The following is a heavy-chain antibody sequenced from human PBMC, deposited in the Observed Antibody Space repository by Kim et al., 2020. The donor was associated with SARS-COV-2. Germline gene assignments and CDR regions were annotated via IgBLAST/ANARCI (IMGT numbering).Heavy chain of an antibody. Sequence: SGPTLVNPTQTLTLTCTFSGFSLSTSGVGVGWIRQPPGKALEWLALIYWDDDKRYSPSLKSRLTITKDTSKNQVVLTMTNMDPVDTATYYCAHSLDYDSSGYCDYFDYWGQGTLVTVSS. CDR1: GFSLSTSGVG. J-gene: IGHJ4*02. V-gene: IGHV2-5*02. CDR2: IYWDDDK. CDR3: AHSLDYDSSGYCDYFDY. D-gene: IGHD3-22*01.